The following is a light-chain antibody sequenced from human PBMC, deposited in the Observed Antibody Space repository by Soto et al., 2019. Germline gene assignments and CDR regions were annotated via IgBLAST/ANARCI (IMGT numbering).Light chain of an antibody. V-gene: IGLV2-14*01. J-gene: IGLJ2*01. CDR3: SSYTSSSTML. CDR2: DVT. CDR1: SSDVGGYDH. Sequence: QSALTQPASVSGSPGQSITISCTGTSSDVGGYDHVSWFQQHPGKAPKLMIYDVTNRPSGVSNRFSGSKSGDTASLTISGLQAEDEADYYCSSYTSSSTMLFGGGTKVTVL.